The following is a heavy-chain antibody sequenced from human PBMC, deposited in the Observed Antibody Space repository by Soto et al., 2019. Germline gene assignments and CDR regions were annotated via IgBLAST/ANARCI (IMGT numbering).Heavy chain of an antibody. CDR1: AYTFTSYH. Sequence: QAQLEQSGPEVKRPGASLKVSCKASAYTFTSYHISWVRQAPGQGLEWIGWINAFDDDTNYSQKFQDRVTMTAHRSPDTAYLDLRSLGSDDTAIYYCARTLYGRAFDIWGKGTMVTVSS. J-gene: IGHJ3*02. V-gene: IGHV1-18*04. CDR2: INAFDDDT. D-gene: IGHD2-8*01. CDR3: ARTLYGRAFDI.